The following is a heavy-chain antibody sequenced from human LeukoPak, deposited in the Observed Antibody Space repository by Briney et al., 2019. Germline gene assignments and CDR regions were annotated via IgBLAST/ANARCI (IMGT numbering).Heavy chain of an antibody. Sequence: GRSLRLSCAASGFTFSSYGMHWVRQAPGKGLEWVAVISYDGSNKYYADSVKGRFTISRDNSKNTPYLQMNSLRAEDTAVYYCAKFDVRGHDYWGQGTLVTVSS. CDR1: GFTFSSYG. V-gene: IGHV3-30*18. CDR2: ISYDGSNK. CDR3: AKFDVRGHDY. J-gene: IGHJ4*02. D-gene: IGHD3-10*02.